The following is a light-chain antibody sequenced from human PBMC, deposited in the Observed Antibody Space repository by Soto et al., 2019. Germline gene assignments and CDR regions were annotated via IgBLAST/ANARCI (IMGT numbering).Light chain of an antibody. V-gene: IGKV1-33*01. Sequence: IRMTQSPSSLSASTGDRVTITCQASQDISNYLNWYQQKPGKAPKLLIYDASNLETGVPSRFSGSGSGTDFTFTISSLQPEDIATYYCQQYDNLPRTFGGGTKVEIK. CDR3: QQYDNLPRT. CDR1: QDISNY. J-gene: IGKJ4*01. CDR2: DAS.